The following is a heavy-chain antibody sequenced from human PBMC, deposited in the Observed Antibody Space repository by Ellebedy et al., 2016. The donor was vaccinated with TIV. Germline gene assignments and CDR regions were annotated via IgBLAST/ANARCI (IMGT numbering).Heavy chain of an antibody. D-gene: IGHD6-13*01. CDR1: AYTFTTYD. J-gene: IGHJ4*02. Sequence: ASVKVSCXASAYTFTTYDINWVRQAPGQGFEWMGWISAYNGNTNYAQKLQGRVTMTTDTSTSTAYMELRSLRSDDTAVYYCARDYRAAGAFDYWGQGTLVTVSS. CDR2: ISAYNGNT. CDR3: ARDYRAAGAFDY. V-gene: IGHV1-18*01.